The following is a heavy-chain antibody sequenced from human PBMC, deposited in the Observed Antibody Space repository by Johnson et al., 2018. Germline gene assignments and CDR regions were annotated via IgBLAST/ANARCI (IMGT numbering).Heavy chain of an antibody. CDR2: ISSSSSYI. CDR1: GFTFSSYS. J-gene: IGHJ6*02. Sequence: VQLVESGGGLVKPGGSLRLSCAASGFTFSSYSMNWVRQAPGKGLEWVSSISSSSSYIYYADSVKGRFTISRDNAKNALYLQMNSLRDEDTAVYYCARVVIEYYYGMDVWGQGTTVTVS. D-gene: IGHD3-16*02. V-gene: IGHV3-21*01. CDR3: ARVVIEYYYGMDV.